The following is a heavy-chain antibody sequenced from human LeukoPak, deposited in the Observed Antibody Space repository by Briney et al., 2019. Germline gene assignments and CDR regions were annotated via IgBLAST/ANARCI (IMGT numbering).Heavy chain of an antibody. CDR1: GYTFTGYY. V-gene: IGHV1-2*02. CDR2: INPNSGGT. Sequence: GTSVKVSCKASGYTFTGYYMHWVRQAPGQGLEWMGWINPNSGGTNYAQKFQGRVTMTRDTSISTAYMELSRLRSDDTAVYYCARVSGNHYYVVRYYFDYWGQGTLVTVSS. D-gene: IGHD3-10*02. CDR3: ARVSGNHYYVVRYYFDY. J-gene: IGHJ4*02.